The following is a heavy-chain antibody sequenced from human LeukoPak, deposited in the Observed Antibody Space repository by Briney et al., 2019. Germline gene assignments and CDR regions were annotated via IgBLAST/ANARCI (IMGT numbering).Heavy chain of an antibody. CDR3: ARAPRGSCPDY. CDR2: IYYSGST. V-gene: IGHV4-59*11. CDR1: GGSISSHY. D-gene: IGHD2-15*01. J-gene: IGHJ4*02. Sequence: SETLSLTCTVSGGSISSHYWSWIRQPPGKGLEWIGYIYYSGSTNYNPSLKSRVTISVDTSKNQFSLKLSSVTAADTAVYYCARAPRGSCPDYWGQGTLVTVSS.